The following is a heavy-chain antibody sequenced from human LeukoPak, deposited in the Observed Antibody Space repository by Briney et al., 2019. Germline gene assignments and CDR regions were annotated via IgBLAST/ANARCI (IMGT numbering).Heavy chain of an antibody. CDR3: AKERNWYFDL. CDR1: GFTFSSYA. J-gene: IGHJ2*01. CDR2: ISSNGGST. Sequence: GGSLRLSCSASGFTFSSYAMHWVRQAPGKGLEYVSAISSNGGSTYYADSVKGRFTISRDNAKNSLYLRMNSLRAEDTALYYCAKERNWYFDLWGRGTLVTVSS. V-gene: IGHV3-64*04.